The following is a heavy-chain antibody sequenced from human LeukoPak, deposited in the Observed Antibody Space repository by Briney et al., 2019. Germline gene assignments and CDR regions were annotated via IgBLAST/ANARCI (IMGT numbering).Heavy chain of an antibody. CDR3: AKLSWREILDDVLDV. V-gene: IGHV3-23*01. D-gene: IGHD1-26*01. CDR1: GFTFNTYA. Sequence: GGSLRLSCAASGFTFNTYAMSWVRQGPGKGLEWVSSISGSGDNTLYEDSVKGRFTISRDNVKNTVHLQMNSLRAEDTAIYYCAKLSWREILDDVLDVWGQGTVVTVSS. J-gene: IGHJ3*01. CDR2: ISGSGDNT.